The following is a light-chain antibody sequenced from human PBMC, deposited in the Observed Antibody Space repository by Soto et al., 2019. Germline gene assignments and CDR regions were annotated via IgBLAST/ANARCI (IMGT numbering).Light chain of an antibody. CDR2: GAS. CDR3: QQYRTSPPTWT. CDR1: QSVSSN. J-gene: IGKJ1*01. V-gene: IGKV3-15*01. Sequence: ETVLTQSPATLSVSPGGRATLSCRASQSVSSNLAWYQQKPGQAPRLLIYGASTRATGIPARFSGSGSGTEFTLTISSLEPEDFAVYYCQQYRTSPPTWTFGQGTKVDIK.